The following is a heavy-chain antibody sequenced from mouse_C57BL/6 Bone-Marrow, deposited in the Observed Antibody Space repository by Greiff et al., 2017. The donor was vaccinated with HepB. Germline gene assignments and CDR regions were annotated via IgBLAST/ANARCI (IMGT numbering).Heavy chain of an antibody. V-gene: IGHV1-55*01. CDR3: ARERAFTTVV. CDR1: GYTFTSYW. D-gene: IGHD1-1*01. J-gene: IGHJ2*01. Sequence: QVQLQQSGAELVKPGASVKMSCKASGYTFTSYWITWVKQRPGQGLEWIGDIYPGSGSTNYNEKFKSKATLTVDTSSSTAYMQLSSLTSEDSAVYYCARERAFTTVVWGQGTTLTVSS. CDR2: IYPGSGST.